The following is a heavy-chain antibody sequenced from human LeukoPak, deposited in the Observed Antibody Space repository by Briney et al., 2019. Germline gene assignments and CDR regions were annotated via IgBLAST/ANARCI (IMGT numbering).Heavy chain of an antibody. CDR2: IYYSGST. CDR3: AREYSSSPAAFDY. CDR1: GYSISSGYY. Sequence: PSETLSLTCTVSGYSISSGYYWGWIRQPPGKGLEWIGYIYYSGSTYYNPSLKSRVTISVDTSKNQFSLKLSSVTAADTAVYYCAREYSSSPAAFDYWGQGTLVTVSS. D-gene: IGHD6-13*01. J-gene: IGHJ4*02. V-gene: IGHV4-38-2*02.